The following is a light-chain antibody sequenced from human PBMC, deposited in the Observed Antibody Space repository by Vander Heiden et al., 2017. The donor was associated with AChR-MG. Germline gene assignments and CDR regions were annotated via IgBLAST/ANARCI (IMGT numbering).Light chain of an antibody. CDR2: GTS. V-gene: IGKV3-15*01. Sequence: IVMTQSPATLSVSPGERATLSCRASQSVSSDLAWYQQKPGQAPRLLIYGTSTRATGIPARFSGSGSGTEFTLTISSLQSEDFAVYYCQQYNNWPWAFGQGTNVEIK. J-gene: IGKJ1*01. CDR3: QQYNNWPWA. CDR1: QSVSSD.